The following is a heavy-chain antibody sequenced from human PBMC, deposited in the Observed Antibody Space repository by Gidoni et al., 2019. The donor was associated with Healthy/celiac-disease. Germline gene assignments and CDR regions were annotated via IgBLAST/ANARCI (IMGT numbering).Heavy chain of an antibody. Sequence: GPGLVKPSETLSPTCTVSGGSISSYYWSWIRQPPGKGLEWIGYIYYSGSTNYNPSLKSRVTISVDTSKNQFSLKLSSVTAADTAVYYCARFKATADHFDYWGQGTLVTVSS. CDR1: GGSISSYY. D-gene: IGHD5-12*01. CDR3: ARFKATADHFDY. CDR2: IYYSGST. V-gene: IGHV4-59*01. J-gene: IGHJ4*02.